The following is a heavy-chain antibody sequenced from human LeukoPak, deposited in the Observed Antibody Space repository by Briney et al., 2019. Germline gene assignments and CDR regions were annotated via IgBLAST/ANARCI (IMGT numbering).Heavy chain of an antibody. D-gene: IGHD3-10*01. V-gene: IGHV3-11*01. J-gene: IGHJ4*02. CDR1: GFTSSDYY. Sequence: GSLRLSCAASGFTSSDYYMSWIRQAPGKGLEWVSYISSSGSTIYYADSVKGRFTISRDNAKNSLYLQMNSLRAEDTAVYYCARADGSGSYSPYFDYWGQGTLVTVSS. CDR3: ARADGSGSYSPYFDY. CDR2: ISSSGSTI.